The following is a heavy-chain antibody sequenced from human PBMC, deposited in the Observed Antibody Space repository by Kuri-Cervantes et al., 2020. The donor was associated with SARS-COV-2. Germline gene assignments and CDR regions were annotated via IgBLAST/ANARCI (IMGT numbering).Heavy chain of an antibody. Sequence: ASVKVSCKASGYTFTGYYMHWVRQAPGQGLEWMGWINPTSGGTNYAQKFQGRVTMTRDTSISTAYMELSRLRSDDTAVYYRARDGGGFSLWFDPWGQGTLVTVSS. CDR2: INPTSGGT. V-gene: IGHV1-2*02. CDR3: ARDGGGFSLWFDP. J-gene: IGHJ5*02. D-gene: IGHD3-16*01. CDR1: GYTFTGYY.